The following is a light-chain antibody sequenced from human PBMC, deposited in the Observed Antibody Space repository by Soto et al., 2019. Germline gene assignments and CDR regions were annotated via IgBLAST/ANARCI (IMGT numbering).Light chain of an antibody. CDR3: QQYGSSPWT. CDR2: GAS. Sequence: EIVLTQSPGTLSLSPGERATLSCRASQSVSSSYLAWYQQKPGQAPRLLIYGASSRATGIPDRFSGSGSGTDFTLTISRLEPDDFAAYYGQQYGSSPWTFGQGTKVEIK. J-gene: IGKJ1*01. V-gene: IGKV3-20*01. CDR1: QSVSSSY.